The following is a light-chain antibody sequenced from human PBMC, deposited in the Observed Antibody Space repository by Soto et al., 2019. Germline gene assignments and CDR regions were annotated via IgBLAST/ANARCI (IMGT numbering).Light chain of an antibody. CDR1: TSDIGGHKY. V-gene: IGLV2-14*01. CDR2: EVS. CDR3: SSYAGTAYV. Sequence: QSALTQPASVSGSPGQSITISCTGTTSDIGGHKYVSWYQQHPDKAPKVLIFEVSNRPSGISDRFSGSKSGNTASLTISGLQAEDEADYYCSSYAGTAYVFGTGTKLTVL. J-gene: IGLJ1*01.